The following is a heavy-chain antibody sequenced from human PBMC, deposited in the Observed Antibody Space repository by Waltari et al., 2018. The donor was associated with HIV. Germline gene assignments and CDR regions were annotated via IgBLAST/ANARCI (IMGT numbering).Heavy chain of an antibody. CDR3: AKSDFTELVRGQKVFDV. D-gene: IGHD1-26*01. Sequence: QAQLVQSGAETKKPGSSVTVSCQASGGAFDTFAFTWVRQAPGQGPERLGGTAPFFGVIYAQEFNGRVTITSNPSTRTVFLELGGLRPDDTAVYFCAKSDFTELVRGQKVFDVWGQGT. CDR2: TAPFFGV. J-gene: IGHJ3*01. V-gene: IGHV1-69*19. CDR1: GGAFDTFA.